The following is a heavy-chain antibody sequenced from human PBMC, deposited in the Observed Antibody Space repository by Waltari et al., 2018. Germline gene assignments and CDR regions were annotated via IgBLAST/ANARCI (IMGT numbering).Heavy chain of an antibody. CDR2: IFSNDEK. J-gene: IGHJ3*02. CDR3: ARISITMVRGVIITGAFDI. V-gene: IGHV2-26*01. CDR1: GFSLSNARMG. D-gene: IGHD3-10*01. Sequence: QVTLKESGPVLVKPTETLTLTCTVSGFSLSNARMGVSWIRQPPGKALEWLAHIFSNDEKSYSTSLKSRLTISKDPSKSQVVLTMTNMDPVDTATYYCARISITMVRGVIITGAFDIWGQGTMVTVSS.